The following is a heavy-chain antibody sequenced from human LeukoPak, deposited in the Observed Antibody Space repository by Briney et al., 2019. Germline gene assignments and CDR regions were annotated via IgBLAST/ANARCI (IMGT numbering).Heavy chain of an antibody. CDR3: AKDRTLSYCSSTSCPAYFDY. CDR2: ISGSGGST. CDR1: GFTFSSYA. J-gene: IGHJ4*02. D-gene: IGHD2-2*01. V-gene: IGHV3-23*01. Sequence: GGSLRLSCAASGFTFSSYAMSWLRQAPGKRLEWFSAISGSGGSTYYADSVKGRFTISRDNSKNTLYLQMNSLRAEDTAVYYCAKDRTLSYCSSTSCPAYFDYWGQGTLVTVSS.